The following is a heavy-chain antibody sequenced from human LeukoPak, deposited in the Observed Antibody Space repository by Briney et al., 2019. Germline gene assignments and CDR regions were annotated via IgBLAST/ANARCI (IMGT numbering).Heavy chain of an antibody. CDR3: ARPQYYYDSSGPSDAFDI. D-gene: IGHD3-22*01. CDR1: GGSFSGYY. CDR2: INHSGST. J-gene: IGHJ3*02. V-gene: IGHV4-34*01. Sequence: SETLSLTCAVYGGSFSGYYWSWIRQPPGKGLEWIGEINHSGSTNYNPSLKSRVTISVDTSKNQFSLKLSSVPAADTAVYYCARPQYYYDSSGPSDAFDIWGQGTMVTVSS.